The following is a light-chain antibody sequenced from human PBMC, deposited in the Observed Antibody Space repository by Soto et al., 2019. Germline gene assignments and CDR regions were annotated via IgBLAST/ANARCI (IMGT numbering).Light chain of an antibody. CDR3: CSYAGSSTYV. Sequence: QSVLTQPTSESGSPGQSITISCTGTSSDVGSYNLVSWYQQHPGKAPKLMIYEVSKRPSGVSNRFSGSKSSNTASLTISGLQAEDEADYYCCSYAGSSTYVFGTGTKVTVL. CDR2: EVS. J-gene: IGLJ1*01. V-gene: IGLV2-23*02. CDR1: SSDVGSYNL.